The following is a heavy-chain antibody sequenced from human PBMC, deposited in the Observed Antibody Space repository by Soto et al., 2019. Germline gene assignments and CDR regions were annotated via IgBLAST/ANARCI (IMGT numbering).Heavy chain of an antibody. V-gene: IGHV3-23*01. CDR2: IGENGREH. D-gene: IGHD1-26*01. J-gene: IGHJ4*02. Sequence: GGSLRLSCAASGFTFASYFMGWVRQAPGKGLEWVSSIGENGREHYYADSVRGRFTSSRDNSMNTLYLQMNSLRADDTAVYYCAKRSIVGGTGHYYDFWGQGTLVTVSS. CDR1: GFTFASYF. CDR3: AKRSIVGGTGHYYDF.